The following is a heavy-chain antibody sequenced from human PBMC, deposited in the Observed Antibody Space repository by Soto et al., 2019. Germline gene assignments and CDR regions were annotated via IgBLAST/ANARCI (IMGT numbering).Heavy chain of an antibody. J-gene: IGHJ6*02. CDR2: ISYEGSNT. CDR1: GFTFDTYG. V-gene: IGHV3-30-3*01. Sequence: PGGSLRLSCVASGFTFDTYGIHWVRQAPGKGLQWVALISYEGSNTYYAESVRGRFTISRDNSKNTLYLQINALRPEDTDIFYCASVTPGNTLFNFSGSNAWGQGTWDTVSS. CDR3: ASVTPGNTLFNFSGSNA. D-gene: IGHD3-10*01.